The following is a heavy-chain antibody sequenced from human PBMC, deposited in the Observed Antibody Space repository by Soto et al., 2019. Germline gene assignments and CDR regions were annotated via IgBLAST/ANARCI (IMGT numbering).Heavy chain of an antibody. CDR1: GGSVSSADYY. V-gene: IGHV4-31*03. CDR3: ARVGGGFSGYGDY. D-gene: IGHD5-12*01. Sequence: QVQLQESGPGLVKPSQTLSLTCTVSGGSVSSADYYWSWIRQHPGKGLEWLGYIYYSGSTYYKPSLKSRITISVDTSNIKFSRRLTSVTAADTAVYYCARVGGGFSGYGDYCSHGTLVIVSS. CDR2: IYYSGST. J-gene: IGHJ4*01.